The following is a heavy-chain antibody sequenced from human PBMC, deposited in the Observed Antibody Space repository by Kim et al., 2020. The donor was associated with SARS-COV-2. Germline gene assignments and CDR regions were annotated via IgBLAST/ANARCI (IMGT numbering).Heavy chain of an antibody. CDR2: TYYRSKWHN. Sequence: SQTLSLTCAISGDSVSSKSGTWNWIRQSPSRGLEWLGRTYYRSKWHNDYAVSVKSRITIKPDTSKNQFSLQLYSVTPADTAVYYCARGSAGNIDQWGQGTLVTVTS. CDR1: GDSVSSKSGT. J-gene: IGHJ4*02. D-gene: IGHD1-1*01. V-gene: IGHV6-1*01. CDR3: ARGSAGNIDQ.